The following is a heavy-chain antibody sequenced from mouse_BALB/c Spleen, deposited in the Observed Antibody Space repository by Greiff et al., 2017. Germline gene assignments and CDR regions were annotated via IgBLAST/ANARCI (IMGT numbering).Heavy chain of an antibody. J-gene: IGHJ3*01. CDR2: ISYSGST. D-gene: IGHD2-4*01. V-gene: IGHV3-2*02. CDR1: GYSITSDYA. CDR3: ATYYDYDVAWFAY. Sequence: VQLKESGPGLVKPSQSLSLTCTVTGYSITSDYAWNWIRQFPGNKLEWMGYISYSGSTSYNPSLKSRISITRDTSKNQFFLQLNSVTTEDTATYYCATYYDYDVAWFAYWGQGTLVTVSA.